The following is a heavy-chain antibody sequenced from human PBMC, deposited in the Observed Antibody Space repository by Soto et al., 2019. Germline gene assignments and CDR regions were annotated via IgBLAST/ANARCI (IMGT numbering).Heavy chain of an antibody. CDR2: IYYSGST. CDR1: GGSISSSNYY. D-gene: IGHD2-2*01. Sequence: SETLSLTCTVSGGSISSSNYYWGWIRQPPGKGLEWIGSIYYSGSTYYNPSLKSRVTISVDTSKNQFSLKLSSVTAADTAVYYCARLHCNSPNCVPLDPWGQGTLVTVSS. CDR3: ARLHCNSPNCVPLDP. V-gene: IGHV4-39*01. J-gene: IGHJ5*02.